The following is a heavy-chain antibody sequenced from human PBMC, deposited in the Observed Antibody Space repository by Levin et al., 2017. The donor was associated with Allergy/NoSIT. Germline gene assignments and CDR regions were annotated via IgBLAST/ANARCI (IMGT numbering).Heavy chain of an antibody. CDR1: GFTFSDFY. J-gene: IGHJ4*02. CDR2: ISSSGSTI. CDR3: ASAVLRYVDWLGY. Sequence: GESLKISCAASGFTFSDFYMSWIRQAPGKGLEWVSYISSSGSTIYYADSLKGRFTISRDNAKNSLYLQMNSLRAEDTAVYYCASAVLRYVDWLGYWGQGTLVTVSS. V-gene: IGHV3-11*01. D-gene: IGHD3-9*01.